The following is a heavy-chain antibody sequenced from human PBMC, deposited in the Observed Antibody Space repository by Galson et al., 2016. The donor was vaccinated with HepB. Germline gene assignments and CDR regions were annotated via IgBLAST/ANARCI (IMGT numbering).Heavy chain of an antibody. Sequence: SVKVSCKASGGTFSSYAISWVRQAPGQGLEWMGGIIPISGTANYAQKFQGRVTITADKSTSTAYMELSSLRSEDTAVYYCASPYYDFWSGYYPSYYYYGMDVWGQGTTVTVSS. CDR1: GGTFSSYA. CDR2: IIPISGTA. CDR3: ASPYYDFWSGYYPSYYYYGMDV. V-gene: IGHV1-69*06. D-gene: IGHD3-3*01. J-gene: IGHJ6*02.